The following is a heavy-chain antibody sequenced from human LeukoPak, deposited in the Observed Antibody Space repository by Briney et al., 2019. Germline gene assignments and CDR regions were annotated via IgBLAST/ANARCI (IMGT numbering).Heavy chain of an antibody. D-gene: IGHD2-2*01. J-gene: IGHJ5*02. CDR1: GGSISSYY. Sequence: SETLSLTCTVSGGSISSYYWSWIRQPAGKGLEWIGRIYTSGSTNYNPSLKSRVTMSVDTSKNQFSLKLSSVTAADTAVYYCARVRGSTSCYPICWFDPWGQGTLVTVSS. V-gene: IGHV4-4*07. CDR3: ARVRGSTSCYPICWFDP. CDR2: IYTSGST.